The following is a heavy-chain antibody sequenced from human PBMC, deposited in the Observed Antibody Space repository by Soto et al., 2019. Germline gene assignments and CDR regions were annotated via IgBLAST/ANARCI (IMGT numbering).Heavy chain of an antibody. CDR3: TRDSAAAALSGYFDS. V-gene: IGHV3-15*01. CDR1: GFTFSNAW. CDR2: IKSKTDGGTT. D-gene: IGHD6-13*01. Sequence: EVQLVESGGGLVKPGGSLRLSCAASGFTFSNAWMSWVRQAPGKGLEWVGRIKSKTDGGTTDYAAPVKGRFTISREGSKNTRYLLTKSLTTEDTAVYCCTRDSAAAALSGYFDSWGQGTLVTVSS. J-gene: IGHJ4*02.